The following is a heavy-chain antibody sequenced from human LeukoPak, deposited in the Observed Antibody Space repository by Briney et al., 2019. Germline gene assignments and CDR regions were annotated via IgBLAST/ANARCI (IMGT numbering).Heavy chain of an antibody. CDR3: ARGNIVTAAGAFDY. J-gene: IGHJ4*02. D-gene: IGHD6-13*01. CDR2: ISSSSSII. CDR1: GFTFSSYS. V-gene: IGHV3-48*01. Sequence: GPLSLSCAASGFTFSSYSMNWVRQAPGKGLEWVSYISSSSSIIYYADSVKGRFTISRDNARNSLYLQMNGLRAEDTAVYYCARGNIVTAAGAFDYWGQGTLVTVSS.